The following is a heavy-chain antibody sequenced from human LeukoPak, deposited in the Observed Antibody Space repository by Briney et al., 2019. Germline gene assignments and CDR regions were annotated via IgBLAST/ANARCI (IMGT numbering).Heavy chain of an antibody. CDR3: ARDSGTTGEVKFDP. V-gene: IGHV4-4*02. D-gene: IGHD3-10*01. CDR2: IHHGGTT. Sequence: NPSETLSLTCAVSGGSLSSGNWWTWVRQSPGKGLEWIGEIHHGGTTNYNPSLKSRVTMSVDTSKNHFSLKLSSVTAADTAVYYCARDSGTTGEVKFDPWGQGTLVTVSS. CDR1: GGSLSSGNW. J-gene: IGHJ5*02.